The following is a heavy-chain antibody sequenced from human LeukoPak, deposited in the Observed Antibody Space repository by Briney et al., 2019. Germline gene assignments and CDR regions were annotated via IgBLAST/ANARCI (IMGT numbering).Heavy chain of an antibody. J-gene: IGHJ4*02. V-gene: IGHV1-24*01. CDR2: FDPEDGET. CDR1: AYTFIDHY. D-gene: IGHD3-22*01. CDR3: AREDYYDSGSSDY. Sequence: GASVKVSCKASAYTFIDHYIHWVRQAPGKGLEWMGGFDPEDGETIYAQKFQGRVTITRNISISTAYMELSSLRSEDTAIYYCAREDYYDSGSSDYWGQGTLVTVSS.